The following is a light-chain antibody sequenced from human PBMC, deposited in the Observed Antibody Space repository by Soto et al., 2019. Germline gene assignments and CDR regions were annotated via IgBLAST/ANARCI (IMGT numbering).Light chain of an antibody. V-gene: IGKV3-20*01. CDR1: QSVSNNY. Sequence: EIVLTQSPGTLSLSPGERATLSCRASQSVSNNYLAWYQQQPGQAPRLLIYGASNRATGIPDRFSGSGCGTAFTLTISRLEPEGFAVYYCTQYGSSGTFGQGTKVEIK. J-gene: IGKJ1*01. CDR3: TQYGSSGT. CDR2: GAS.